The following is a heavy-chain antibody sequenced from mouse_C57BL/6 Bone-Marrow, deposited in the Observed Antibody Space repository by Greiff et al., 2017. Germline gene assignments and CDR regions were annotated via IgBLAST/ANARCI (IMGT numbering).Heavy chain of an antibody. Sequence: QVQLQQPGAELVKPGASVKMSCKASGYTFTSYWITWVKLRPGPGLEWIGDIYPGCGSTNYNEKFKSKATLTVDTSSSTAYMQLSSRTSDDSAVYYCARASLCQVDWYFEVWGTGTTVTVSS. D-gene: IGHD6-2*01. J-gene: IGHJ1*03. CDR1: GYTFTSYW. CDR2: IYPGCGST. CDR3: ARASLCQVDWYFEV. V-gene: IGHV1-55*01.